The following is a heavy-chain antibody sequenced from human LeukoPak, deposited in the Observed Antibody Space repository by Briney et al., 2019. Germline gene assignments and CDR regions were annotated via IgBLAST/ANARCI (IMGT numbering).Heavy chain of an antibody. Sequence: ASVKVSCKVSGYTLTGLSMHWVRQAPGKGLEWMGGFDPEDGETIYAQKFQGRVTMTEDTSTDTAYMELSSLRSEDTAVYYCATDSGSYYQYYFDYWGQGTLVTVSS. V-gene: IGHV1-24*01. CDR3: ATDSGSYYQYYFDY. CDR2: FDPEDGET. J-gene: IGHJ4*02. D-gene: IGHD1-26*01. CDR1: GYTLTGLS.